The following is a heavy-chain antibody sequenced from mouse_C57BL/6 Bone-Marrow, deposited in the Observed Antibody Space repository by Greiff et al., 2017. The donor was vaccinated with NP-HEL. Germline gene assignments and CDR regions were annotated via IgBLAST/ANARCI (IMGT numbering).Heavy chain of an antibody. CDR1: GFTFSDFY. J-gene: IGHJ3*01. D-gene: IGHD1-1*01. CDR2: SRNKANDYTT. Sequence: EVKVVESGGGLVQSGRSLRLSCATSGFTFSDFYMEWVRQAPGKGLEWIAASRNKANDYTTEYSASVKGRFIVSRDTSQSILYRQMNALRAEDTAIYYCARAYYGSPFAYWGQGTLVTVSA. CDR3: ARAYYGSPFAY. V-gene: IGHV7-1*01.